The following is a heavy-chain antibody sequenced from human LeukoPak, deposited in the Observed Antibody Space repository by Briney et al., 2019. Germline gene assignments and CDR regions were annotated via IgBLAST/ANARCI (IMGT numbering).Heavy chain of an antibody. J-gene: IGHJ4*02. CDR3: ARGSLWYSSGWYGQNFDY. CDR1: GYAFTSYG. V-gene: IGHV1-2*02. D-gene: IGHD6-19*01. Sequence: ASVKVSCKASGYAFTSYGISWVRQAPGQGLEWMGWINPNSGGTNYAQKFQGRVTMTRDTSISTAYMELSRLRSDDTAVYYCARGSLWYSSGWYGQNFDYWGQGTLVTVSS. CDR2: INPNSGGT.